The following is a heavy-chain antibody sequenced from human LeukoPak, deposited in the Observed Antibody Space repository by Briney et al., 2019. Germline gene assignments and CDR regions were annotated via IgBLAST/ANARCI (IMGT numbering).Heavy chain of an antibody. CDR2: LGSAGDT. D-gene: IGHD3-16*01. Sequence: PGGSLRLSCAASGFTFTRFTMNWVRQAPGKGLEWVSALGSAGDTYYPDSVRGRFTISKETAKNSLYLQMTSLRDEDTAVYYCVRGRWSYGFDRWGQGTLVTVSS. CDR1: GFTFTRFT. J-gene: IGHJ4*02. V-gene: IGHV3-13*01. CDR3: VRGRWSYGFDR.